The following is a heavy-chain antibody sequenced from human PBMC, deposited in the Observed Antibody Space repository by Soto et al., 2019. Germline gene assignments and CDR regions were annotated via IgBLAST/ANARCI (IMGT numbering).Heavy chain of an antibody. CDR2: IYNSGST. J-gene: IGHJ6*03. Sequence: QLQLQESGPGLVKPSETLSLTCTVSGGSISSYHWTWIRQPPGKGLEWIGDIYNSGSTNYNPSLKSRLTISVDTSNNHFSLMLSSVTAADTAVYYCAKEMGFCTTTSCHAGPLYYYMDVWGKGTTVTVSS. V-gene: IGHV4-59*01. CDR1: GGSISSYH. D-gene: IGHD2-2*01. CDR3: AKEMGFCTTTSCHAGPLYYYMDV.